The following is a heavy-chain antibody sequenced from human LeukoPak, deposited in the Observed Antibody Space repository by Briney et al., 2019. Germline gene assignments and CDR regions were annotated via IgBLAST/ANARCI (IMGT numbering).Heavy chain of an antibody. Sequence: PSETLSLTCIVSGASISRSSYYWGWTRQPPGKGLEWIGSIYYSGSTYYNPPLKGRVTISVDTSKNQFSLKLSSVTAADTAVYYCAASISFYGLYSVVTPDYWGQGTLVTVSS. CDR2: IYYSGST. V-gene: IGHV4-39*07. J-gene: IGHJ4*02. CDR1: GASISRSSYY. CDR3: AASISFYGLYSVVTPDY. D-gene: IGHD4-23*01.